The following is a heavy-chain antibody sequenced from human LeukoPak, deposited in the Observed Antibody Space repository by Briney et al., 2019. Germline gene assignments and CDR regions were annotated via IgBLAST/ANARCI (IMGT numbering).Heavy chain of an antibody. J-gene: IGHJ4*02. Sequence: GGSLRLSCAASGFTFITYEMNWVRQAPGKGLEWVSYISSSGSTIYYADSVKGRFTISRDNAKNSLYLQMNSLRAEDTAVYYCAIDYSYNSGRFDYWGQGTVVTVSS. V-gene: IGHV3-48*03. CDR3: AIDYSYNSGRFDY. CDR2: ISSSGSTI. D-gene: IGHD3-10*01. CDR1: GFTFITYE.